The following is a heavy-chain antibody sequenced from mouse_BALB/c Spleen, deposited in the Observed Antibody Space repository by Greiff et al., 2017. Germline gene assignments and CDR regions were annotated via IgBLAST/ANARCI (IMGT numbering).Heavy chain of an antibody. CDR3: NAWPYYYAMDY. CDR1: GFNIKDYY. CDR2: IDPENGDT. V-gene: IGHV14-4*02. Sequence: EVQLQQSGAELVRSGASVKLSCTASGFNIKDYYMHWVKQRPEQGLEWIGWIDPENGDTEYAPKFQGKATMTADTSSNTAYLQLSSLTSEYTAVYYCNAWPYYYAMDYWGQGTSVTVSS. J-gene: IGHJ4*01.